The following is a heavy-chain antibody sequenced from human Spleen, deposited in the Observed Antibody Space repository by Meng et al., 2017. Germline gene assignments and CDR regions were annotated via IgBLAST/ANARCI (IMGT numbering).Heavy chain of an antibody. CDR3: ARPDGIVGTNY. Sequence: ASVKVSCKASGYTFTSYDIHWVRQATGQGLEWMGWINPNSGNTDYAQEFQGRVTMTRDTSMSTAYMELSSLKSEDTAVYYCARPDGIVGTNYWGQGTLVTVSS. V-gene: IGHV1-8*01. CDR1: GYTFTSYD. CDR2: INPNSGNT. J-gene: IGHJ4*02. D-gene: IGHD1-26*01.